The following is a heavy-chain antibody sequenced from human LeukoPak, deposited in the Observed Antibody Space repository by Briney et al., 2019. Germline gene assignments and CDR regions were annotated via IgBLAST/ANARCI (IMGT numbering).Heavy chain of an antibody. Sequence: SQTLSLTCAISGDSVSSKTATWNWIRQFPSRGLEWLGRTYFRSKWYYDYAMSVKGRVTINPDTSKNHFSLHLDSVTPEDTAVYYCARDHWYDILSFDYWGQGTLVTVSS. CDR3: ARDHWYDILSFDY. CDR1: GDSVSSKTAT. CDR2: TYFRSKWYY. J-gene: IGHJ4*02. V-gene: IGHV6-1*01. D-gene: IGHD3-9*01.